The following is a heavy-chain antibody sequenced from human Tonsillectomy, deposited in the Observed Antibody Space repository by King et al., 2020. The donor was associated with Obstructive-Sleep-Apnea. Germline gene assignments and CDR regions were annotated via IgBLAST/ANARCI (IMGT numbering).Heavy chain of an antibody. D-gene: IGHD5-12*01. Sequence: LQLHESGPGLVKPSETLSLTCTVSGGSISGFYWSWIRQPPGKGLEWIGYISYSGSTNNNPSLKSRVTILVVTSKKQFSLKLCSVTAADTAVYYCARLRGGYDLIKYNWFDPWGQGTLVTVSS. CDR2: ISYSGST. CDR1: GGSISGFY. V-gene: IGHV4-59*01. J-gene: IGHJ5*02. CDR3: ARLRGGYDLIKYNWFDP.